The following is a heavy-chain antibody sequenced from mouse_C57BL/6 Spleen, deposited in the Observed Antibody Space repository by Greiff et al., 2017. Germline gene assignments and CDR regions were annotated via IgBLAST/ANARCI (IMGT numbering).Heavy chain of an antibody. D-gene: IGHD2-3*01. Sequence: QVQLQQPGAELVRPGSSVKLSCKASGYTFTSYWMHWVKQRPIQGLEWIGNIDPSDSETHYNQKFKDKATLTVDKSSSTAYMQLSSLTSEDSAVYYCARKDGYYKDYFDYWGQGTTLTVSS. V-gene: IGHV1-52*01. CDR1: GYTFTSYW. J-gene: IGHJ2*01. CDR2: IDPSDSET. CDR3: ARKDGYYKDYFDY.